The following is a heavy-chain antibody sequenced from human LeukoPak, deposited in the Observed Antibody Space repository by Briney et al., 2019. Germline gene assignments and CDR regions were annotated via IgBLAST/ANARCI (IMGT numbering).Heavy chain of an antibody. V-gene: IGHV1-18*01. CDR3: ARGARTERYYYYMDV. J-gene: IGHJ6*03. D-gene: IGHD5-24*01. CDR2: ISAYNGNT. Sequence: GASVKVSCKASGYTFTSYGISWVRQAPGQGLEWMGWISAYNGNTNYAQKLQGRVTMTTDTSTSTAYMELRSLRSDDTAVYYCARGARTERYYYYMDVWGKGTTVTVSS. CDR1: GYTFTSYG.